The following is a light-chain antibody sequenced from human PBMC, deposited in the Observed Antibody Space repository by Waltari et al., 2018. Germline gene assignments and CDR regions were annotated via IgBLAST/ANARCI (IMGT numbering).Light chain of an antibody. CDR3: AAWDDSLNGVV. V-gene: IGLV1-44*01. CDR1: SSNIGSNA. CDR2: SND. J-gene: IGLJ2*01. Sequence: QSVPTPSPPASGTPGPRVPISCSGRSSNIGSNAVNLCRQLPGTAPKLLIFSNDQRPSGVPDRFSGSKSGTSASLASSGLQSEDEADYYCAAWDDSLNGVVFGGGTKLTVL.